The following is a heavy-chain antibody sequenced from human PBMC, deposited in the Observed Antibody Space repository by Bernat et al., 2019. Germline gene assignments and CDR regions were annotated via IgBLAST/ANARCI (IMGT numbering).Heavy chain of an antibody. CDR3: ARPNWNDLRGSFDI. CDR2: INSDGTNT. J-gene: IGHJ3*02. V-gene: IGHV3-74*01. D-gene: IGHD1-1*01. CDR1: RFTFSTYW. Sequence: EVQLVESGGGLVQPGGSLRLSCAASRFTFSTYWMNWVRQPPGKGLEWVSHINSDGTNTGYADSVKGRFTISRDNAKNTLYLQMNSLRAEDTAVYYCARPNWNDLRGSFDIWGQGTMVTVSS.